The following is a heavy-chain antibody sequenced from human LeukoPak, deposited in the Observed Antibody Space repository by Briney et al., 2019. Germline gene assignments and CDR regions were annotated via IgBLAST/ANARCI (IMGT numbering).Heavy chain of an antibody. CDR3: ATYPQNRH. D-gene: IGHD2/OR15-2a*01. Sequence: GGSLRLSCSASKFTFSNAWMSWVRQAPGKGLEWLGRIKPNTDGGTAAYAAPAEDRFTISRDDLKGMLYLQMNSLKIEDTAVYYCATYPQNRHWGQGTLVTVSS. CDR2: IKPNTDGGTA. J-gene: IGHJ4*02. CDR1: KFTFSNAW. V-gene: IGHV3-15*01.